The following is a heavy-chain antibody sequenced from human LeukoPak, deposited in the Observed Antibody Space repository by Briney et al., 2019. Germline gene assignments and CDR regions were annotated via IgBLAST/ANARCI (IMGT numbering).Heavy chain of an antibody. V-gene: IGHV1-3*01. CDR1: GYTYTTYA. CDR3: ARGAEAGYCSGGSCIPNDY. J-gene: IGHJ4*02. D-gene: IGHD2-15*01. CDR2: INAGNGNT. Sequence: GASVKVSCKASGYTYTTYAIHWVRQAPGQRLEWMGWINAGNGNTKYSQKFQGRVTITRDTSASTAYMELSSLRSEDTAVYYCARGAEAGYCSGGSCIPNDYWGQGTLVTVSS.